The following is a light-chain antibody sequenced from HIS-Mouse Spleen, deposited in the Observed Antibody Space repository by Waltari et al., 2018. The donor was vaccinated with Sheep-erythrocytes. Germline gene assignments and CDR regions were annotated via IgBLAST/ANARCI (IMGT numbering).Light chain of an antibody. J-gene: IGLJ3*02. CDR1: SSNIGAGYD. CDR2: VTS. CDR3: CSYAGSSTPGV. V-gene: IGLV1-40*01. Sequence: QSVLTPPPSVSGAPGQRGTIPCTGSSSNIGAGYDVPGYQQLPGTAPNLLIYVTSIRPSGVPDRFSGSKPGTSASLAISGLQSEDEADYYCCSYAGSSTPGVFGGGTKLTVL.